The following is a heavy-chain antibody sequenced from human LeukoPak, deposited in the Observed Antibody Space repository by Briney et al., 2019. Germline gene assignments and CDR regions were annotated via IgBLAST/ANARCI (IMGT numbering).Heavy chain of an antibody. V-gene: IGHV4-39*01. J-gene: IGHJ4*02. D-gene: IGHD6-13*01. Sequence: SETLSLTCTVSGGSVSDNNYYWGCIRQPPGKGMEWMVSLSYSGSTYYNPSLKSRVTISVDTSKKQFFLKVSSVTAADTAVYYCARVLGAAAHFDYWGQGTLVTVSS. CDR1: GGSVSDNNYY. CDR3: ARVLGAAAHFDY. CDR2: LSYSGST.